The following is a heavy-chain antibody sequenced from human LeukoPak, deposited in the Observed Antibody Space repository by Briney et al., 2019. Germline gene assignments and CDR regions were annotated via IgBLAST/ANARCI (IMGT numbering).Heavy chain of an antibody. V-gene: IGHV3-22*01. CDR3: SRDGLDYYGSGSYRGFDY. D-gene: IGHD3-10*01. CDR2: IRTKDFGGTT. J-gene: IGHJ4*02. Sequence: GGSLRLSCAASGFTFSNYWMHWVRQAPGKGLEYIGFIRTKDFGGTTEYAASVKGRFTISRDDSKSIAYLQIHSLKSEDTAVYYCSRDGLDYYGSGSYRGFDYWGQGTLVTVSS. CDR1: GFTFSNYW.